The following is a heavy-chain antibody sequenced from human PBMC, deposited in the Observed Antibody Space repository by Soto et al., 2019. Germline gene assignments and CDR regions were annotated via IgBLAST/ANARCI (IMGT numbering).Heavy chain of an antibody. J-gene: IGHJ5*02. CDR1: GYTFTSFG. CDR3: ARGGLGYCSGGSCPQNWFDP. CDR2: SSPYNGNT. D-gene: IGHD2-15*01. Sequence: QVQLVQSGAEVKKPGASVKVSCKASGYTFTSFGITWVRQALGQGLEWLGWSSPYNGNTHYVQKFQGRVTMTTDTSXSTSYXXLRSLRSDDTAVYYCARGGLGYCSGGSCPQNWFDPWGQGTLVTVSS. V-gene: IGHV1-18*01.